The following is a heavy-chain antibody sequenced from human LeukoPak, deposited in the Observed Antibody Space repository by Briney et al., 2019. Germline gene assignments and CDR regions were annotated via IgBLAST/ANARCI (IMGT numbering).Heavy chain of an antibody. CDR3: ARVDYGSGSYPFLTYAPYYNYAGPFDY. Sequence: SETLSLTCDISGDFIDTKTWWSWVRQPPRKGLEWIGEIAHSGSTNYSPSLENRVTMSVDKSRNQFSLKVTSVTAADTAVYYCARVDYGSGSYPFLTYAPYYNYAGPFDYWGQGTLVTVSS. CDR1: GDFIDTKTW. D-gene: IGHD3-10*01. J-gene: IGHJ4*02. CDR2: IAHSGST. V-gene: IGHV4-4*02.